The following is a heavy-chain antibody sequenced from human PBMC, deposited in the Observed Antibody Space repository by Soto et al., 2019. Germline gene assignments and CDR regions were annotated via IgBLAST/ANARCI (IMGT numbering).Heavy chain of an antibody. CDR2: ISSSSRYT. CDR1: GFGFSDYY. V-gene: IGHV3-11*06. Sequence: GGSLRLSCAASGFGFSDYYMSWIRQAPGKGLEWVSHISSSSRYTNYADSVKGRFTISRDNTKNSLYLQMNSLRAEDTAVYYCARTPDHYDNSGYHYCMDVPGPGTTVTVSS. J-gene: IGHJ6*02. D-gene: IGHD3-22*01. CDR3: ARTPDHYDNSGYHYCMDV.